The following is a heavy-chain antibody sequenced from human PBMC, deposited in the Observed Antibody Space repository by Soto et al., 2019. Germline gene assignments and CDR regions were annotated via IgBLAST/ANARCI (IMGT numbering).Heavy chain of an antibody. Sequence: PGGSLRLSCAASGFTFSSYWMSWVRQAPGKGLEWVANIKQDGSEKYYVDSVKGRFTISRDNAKNSLYLQMNSLRAEDMAVYYCARDAGYSSGPSIDYWGQGTLVTVSS. CDR2: IKQDGSEK. D-gene: IGHD6-19*01. V-gene: IGHV3-7*01. CDR1: GFTFSSYW. CDR3: ARDAGYSSGPSIDY. J-gene: IGHJ4*02.